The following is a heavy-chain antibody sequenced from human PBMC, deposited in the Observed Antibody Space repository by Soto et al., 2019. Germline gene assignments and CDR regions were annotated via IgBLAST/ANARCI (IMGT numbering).Heavy chain of an antibody. CDR2: ISYDGSNK. CDR3: ARDWGDVLVPAAFLYYFDY. J-gene: IGHJ4*02. CDR1: GFTFSSYA. V-gene: IGHV3-30-3*01. D-gene: IGHD2-2*01. Sequence: QVQLVESGGGVVQPGRSLRLSCAASGFTFSSYAMHWVRQAPGKGLEWVAVISYDGSNKYYADSVKGRFTISRDNSKNXLFXQMNSLRAEDTAVYYCARDWGDVLVPAAFLYYFDYWGQGTLVTVSS.